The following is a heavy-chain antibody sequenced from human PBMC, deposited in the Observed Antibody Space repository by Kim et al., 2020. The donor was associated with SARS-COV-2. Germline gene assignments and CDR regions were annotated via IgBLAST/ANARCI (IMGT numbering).Heavy chain of an antibody. Sequence: QKFQGRVTMTRDTSISTAYMELSRLRSDDTAVYYCARGFGEYSSSSGDHWGQGTLVTVSS. V-gene: IGHV1-2*02. CDR3: ARGFGEYSSSSGDH. D-gene: IGHD6-6*01. J-gene: IGHJ4*02.